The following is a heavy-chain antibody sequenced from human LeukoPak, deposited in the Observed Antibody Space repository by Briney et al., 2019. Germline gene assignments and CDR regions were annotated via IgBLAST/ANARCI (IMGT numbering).Heavy chain of an antibody. Sequence: ASVKVSCKASGYTFTSYAMNWGRQGHGQGLEWMGWINTNTGNPTYAQGFTGRFVFSLDTSVSTAYLQISSLKAEDTAVYYCARAREQLVDRTYNWFDPCGQGTLVTVSS. V-gene: IGHV7-4-1*02. CDR3: ARAREQLVDRTYNWFDP. CDR1: GYTFTSYA. D-gene: IGHD6-6*01. CDR2: INTNTGNP. J-gene: IGHJ5*02.